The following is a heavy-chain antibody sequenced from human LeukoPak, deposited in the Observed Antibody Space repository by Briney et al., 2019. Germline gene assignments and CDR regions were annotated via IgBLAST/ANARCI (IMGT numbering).Heavy chain of an antibody. CDR2: FDPEDGKT. V-gene: IGHV1-24*01. J-gene: IGHJ4*02. Sequence: ASVKVSCKVSGYTLTELSMHWVRQAPGKGLEWMGGFDPEDGKTIYAQKFQGRVTMTEDTSTDTAYMELSSLRSEDTAVYYCATARYCSSTSCFWSDQYYFDYWGQGTLVTVSS. CDR1: GYTLTELS. D-gene: IGHD2-2*01. CDR3: ATARYCSSTSCFWSDQYYFDY.